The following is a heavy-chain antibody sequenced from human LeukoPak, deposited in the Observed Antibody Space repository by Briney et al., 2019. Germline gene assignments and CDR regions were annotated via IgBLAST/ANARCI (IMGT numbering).Heavy chain of an antibody. CDR2: INHSGST. CDR3: AGILSSTSSVDY. J-gene: IGHJ4*02. CDR1: GGSFSGCY. V-gene: IGHV4-34*01. D-gene: IGHD2-2*01. Sequence: SETLSLTCAVYGGSFSGCYWSWLRQPPGKGLEWIGEINHSGSTNYNPSLRSRVTISVDTSKNQFSLKLSSATAADTAVYYCAGILSSTSSVDYWGQGTLVTVSS.